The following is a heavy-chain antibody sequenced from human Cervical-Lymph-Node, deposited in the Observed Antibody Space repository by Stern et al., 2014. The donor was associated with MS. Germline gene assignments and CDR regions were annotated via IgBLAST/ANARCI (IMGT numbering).Heavy chain of an antibody. CDR2: IYWDDDK. CDR3: AHSFGGTIVVDY. V-gene: IGHV2-5*02. CDR1: GFSLSTTEVS. D-gene: IGHD3-16*02. J-gene: IGHJ4*02. Sequence: QVTLRESGPTLVKPTQTLTLTCTFSGFSLSTTEVSVGWIRQPPGKALEGLALIYWDDDKRYNPSLKSRLNITKDTSKDQVVFTMTNVDHVDTATYYCAHSFGGTIVVDYWGQGTLVTVSS.